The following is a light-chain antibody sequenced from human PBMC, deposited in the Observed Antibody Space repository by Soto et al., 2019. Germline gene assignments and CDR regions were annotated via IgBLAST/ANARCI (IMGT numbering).Light chain of an antibody. Sequence: GASSDVGGQNYVSWYQQHPGKAPKLIIYAVTERPSGVPDRFSGSKSGNTASLTVSGLQTEDEADYYCSSHAGNNNYVFGPGTKVTVL. CDR2: AVT. V-gene: IGLV2-8*01. J-gene: IGLJ1*01. CDR1: SSDVGGQNY. CDR3: SSHAGNNNYV.